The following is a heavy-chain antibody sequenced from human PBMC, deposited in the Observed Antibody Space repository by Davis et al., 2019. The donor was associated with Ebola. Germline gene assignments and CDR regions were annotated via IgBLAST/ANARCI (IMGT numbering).Heavy chain of an antibody. Sequence: GESLKISCAASGFTFSSYDIHWVRQPTGKGLAWFSTINTAGDTYYPDSVKGRFTISRDNSKNTLYLQMSSLRIEDTAVYYCVKGSITMTVVVYFDLWGQGTLVTVSS. D-gene: IGHD3-22*01. CDR2: INTAGDT. J-gene: IGHJ4*02. V-gene: IGHV3-13*04. CDR1: GFTFSSYD. CDR3: VKGSITMTVVVYFDL.